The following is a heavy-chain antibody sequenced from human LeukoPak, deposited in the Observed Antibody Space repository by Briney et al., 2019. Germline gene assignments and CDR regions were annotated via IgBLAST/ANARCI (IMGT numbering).Heavy chain of an antibody. CDR3: ARHYYDSSGETDY. Sequence: SETLSLTCAVYGGSFSGYYWSWIRQPPGKGLEWIGEIDHSGSTNYNPSLKSRVTISVDTSKNQFSLKLSSVTAADTAVYYCARHYYDSSGETDYWGQGTLVTVSS. CDR1: GGSFSGYY. D-gene: IGHD3-22*01. CDR2: IDHSGST. J-gene: IGHJ4*02. V-gene: IGHV4-34*01.